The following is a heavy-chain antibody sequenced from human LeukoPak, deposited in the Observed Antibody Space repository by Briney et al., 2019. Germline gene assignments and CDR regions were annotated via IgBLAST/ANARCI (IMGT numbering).Heavy chain of an antibody. V-gene: IGHV4-30-4*01. CDR2: IYYSGST. J-gene: IGHJ4*02. D-gene: IGHD2-8*02. CDR3: ARTGGTIDY. Sequence: PSETLSLTCTVSGGSISSGDYYWSWIRQPPGKGLEWIGYIYYSGSTYYNPSLKSRVTISVDTSKNQFSLELNSVTAADTAVYYCARTGGTIDYWGQGTLVTVSP. CDR1: GGSISSGDYY.